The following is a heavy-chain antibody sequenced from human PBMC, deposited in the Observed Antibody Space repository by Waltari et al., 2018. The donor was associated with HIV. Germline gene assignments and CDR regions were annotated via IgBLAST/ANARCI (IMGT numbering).Heavy chain of an antibody. CDR3: ARVGSYYKWGYFDY. CDR1: GVRSRDSD. Sequence: QEQVVESGGGLVKPGGFLRLSGGAYGVRSRDSDMTWIRQAPGRGLEWVSYISTSGRTMYYADSVKGRSTISRDNAKNSLYLQMNSLRAEDTAVYYCARVGSYYKWGYFDYWGQGTLVTVSS. V-gene: IGHV3-11*01. CDR2: ISTSGRTM. D-gene: IGHD3-10*01. J-gene: IGHJ4*02.